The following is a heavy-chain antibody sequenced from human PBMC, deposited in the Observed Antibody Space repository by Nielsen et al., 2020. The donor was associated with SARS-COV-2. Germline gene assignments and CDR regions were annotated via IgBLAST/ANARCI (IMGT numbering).Heavy chain of an antibody. CDR3: AKDGYNYSDY. Sequence: GESLKISCAASGFTFSSYAMNWVRQAPGKGLEWVSAISGSDGTTYYADSVKGRFTISRDNSRNTVYLQMHSLRAEDTAIYYCAKDGYNYSDYWGQGTLVTVSS. J-gene: IGHJ4*02. CDR1: GFTFSSYA. D-gene: IGHD5-24*01. V-gene: IGHV3-23*01. CDR2: ISGSDGTT.